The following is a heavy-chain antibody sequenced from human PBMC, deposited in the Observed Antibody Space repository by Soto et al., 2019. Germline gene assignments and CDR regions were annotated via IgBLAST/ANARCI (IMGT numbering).Heavy chain of an antibody. V-gene: IGHV4-39*01. D-gene: IGHD3-10*01. CDR2: IYYSGST. Sequence: SETLSLTCTVSGGSISSSSYYWGWIRQPPGKGLEWIGSIYYSGSTYYNPSLKSRVTISVDTSKNQFSLKLSSVTAADTAVYYCARQFYGSGSTDFDYWGQGTLVTVSS. CDR3: ARQFYGSGSTDFDY. CDR1: GGSISSSSYY. J-gene: IGHJ4*02.